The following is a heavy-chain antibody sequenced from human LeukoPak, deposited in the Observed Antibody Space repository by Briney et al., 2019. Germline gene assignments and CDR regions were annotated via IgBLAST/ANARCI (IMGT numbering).Heavy chain of an antibody. CDR3: AKDHSRSGYYPY. V-gene: IGHV3-23*01. J-gene: IGHJ4*02. CDR2: ISGGGGST. D-gene: IGHD3-3*01. CDR1: GFTFSSYA. Sequence: PGGSLRLSCAASGFTFSSYAMSWVRQAPGKGLEWVSAISGGGGSTYYADSVKGRFTISRDNSKNTLYLQMNSLRAEDTAVYYCAKDHSRSGYYPYWGQGTLVTVSS.